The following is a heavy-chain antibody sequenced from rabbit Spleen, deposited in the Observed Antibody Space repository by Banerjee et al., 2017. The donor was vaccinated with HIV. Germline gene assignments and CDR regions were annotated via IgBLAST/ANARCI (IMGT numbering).Heavy chain of an antibody. J-gene: IGHJ4*01. D-gene: IGHD1-1*01. CDR1: GFSFSDRDV. CDR3: ARDLVGVIGWNFYL. CDR2: INTATGKG. V-gene: IGHV1S40*01. Sequence: QSLEESGGGLVQPEGSLTLTCKASGFSFSDRDVMCWVRQAPGKGLEWIACINTATGKGVYATWAKGRFTISRTSSTTVTLQMTSLTAADRAAYFCARDLVGVIGWNFYLWGQGTLVTVS.